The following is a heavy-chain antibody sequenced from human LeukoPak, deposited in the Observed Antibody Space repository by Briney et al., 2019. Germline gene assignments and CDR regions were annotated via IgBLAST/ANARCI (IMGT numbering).Heavy chain of an antibody. D-gene: IGHD2-15*01. CDR3: AKALLLSYMDV. V-gene: IGHV3-30*02. CDR2: ILYDGSKT. Sequence: GGSLRLSCAASGFTFRNYGIHWVRQAPGKGLEWVAFILYDGSKTYYADSVKGRFTISRDNSKNTLYLQMNSLRAEDTAVYYCAKALLLSYMDVWGKGTTVTVSS. J-gene: IGHJ6*03. CDR1: GFTFRNYG.